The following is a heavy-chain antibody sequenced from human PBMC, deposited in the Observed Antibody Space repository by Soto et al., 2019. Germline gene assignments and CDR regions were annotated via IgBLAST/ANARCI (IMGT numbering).Heavy chain of an antibody. J-gene: IGHJ4*02. CDR1: GGSISSYY. V-gene: IGHV4-59*01. D-gene: IGHD3-3*01. CDR3: ARGDGVASFDY. Sequence: QVQLQESGPGLVKPSETLSLTCTVSGGSISSYYWSWIRQPPGKGLEWIGYIYYSGSTNYNPSLKSRGTISVDTSKNQFSLKLSSVTAADTAVYYCARGDGVASFDYWGQGTLVTVSS. CDR2: IYYSGST.